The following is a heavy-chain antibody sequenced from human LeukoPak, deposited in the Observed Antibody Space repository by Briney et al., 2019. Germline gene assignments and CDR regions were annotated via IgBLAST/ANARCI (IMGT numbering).Heavy chain of an antibody. J-gene: IGHJ4*02. Sequence: SETLSLTCAVYGGSFSGYYWSWSRQPPGKGLEWIGEINHSGSTNYNPSLKSRVTISVDTSKNQFSLKLSSVTAADTAVYYCARGEYSSGWYRSEYYFDYWGQGILVTVSS. V-gene: IGHV4-34*01. CDR1: GGSFSGYY. D-gene: IGHD6-19*01. CDR3: ARGEYSSGWYRSEYYFDY. CDR2: INHSGST.